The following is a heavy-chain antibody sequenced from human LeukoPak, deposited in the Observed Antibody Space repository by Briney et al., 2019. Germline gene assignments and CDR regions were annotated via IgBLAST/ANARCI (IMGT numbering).Heavy chain of an antibody. D-gene: IGHD3-3*01. V-gene: IGHV1-18*01. Sequence: ASVKVSCKASGYTFTSNGISWVRQAPGQGLEWMGWISAYNGNTNYAQKLQGRVTMTTDTSTSTAYMGLRSLRSDDTAVYYCARLRYYDSYYYYYMDVWGKGTTVTVSS. CDR2: ISAYNGNT. J-gene: IGHJ6*03. CDR3: ARLRYYDSYYYYYMDV. CDR1: GYTFTSNG.